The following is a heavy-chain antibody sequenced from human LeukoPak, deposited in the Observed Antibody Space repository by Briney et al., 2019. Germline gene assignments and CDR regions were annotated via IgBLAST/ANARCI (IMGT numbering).Heavy chain of an antibody. Sequence: PGGSLRLSCEASGFTFSRYGIHWVRQAPGKGLEWVAVISYDGSKKYYADSVKGRFTISRDDSKNTLYLQMNSLRGEDTAVYYCARSRSASTSGWYDYFDYWGRGTLVTVSS. J-gene: IGHJ4*02. V-gene: IGHV3-30*03. CDR2: ISYDGSKK. D-gene: IGHD6-19*01. CDR1: GFTFSRYG. CDR3: ARSRSASTSGWYDYFDY.